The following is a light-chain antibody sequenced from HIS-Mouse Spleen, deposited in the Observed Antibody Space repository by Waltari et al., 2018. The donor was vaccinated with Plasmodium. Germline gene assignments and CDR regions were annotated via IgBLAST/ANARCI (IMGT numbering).Light chain of an antibody. Sequence: SYELTQPPSVSVSPGQTARITCSGEALHKKYAYWYQQKSGQAPVLVIYEDSKRPSGIPERFSGSSSGTMATLTISGAQVEDEADYYCYSTDSSGNHRVFGGGTKLTVL. CDR1: ALHKKY. CDR2: EDS. J-gene: IGLJ3*02. CDR3: YSTDSSGNHRV. V-gene: IGLV3-10*01.